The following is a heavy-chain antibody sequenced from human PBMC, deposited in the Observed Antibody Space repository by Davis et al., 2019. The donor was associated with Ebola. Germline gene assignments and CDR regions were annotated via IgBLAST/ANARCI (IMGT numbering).Heavy chain of an antibody. Sequence: AASVKVSCKASGYTFTSYGISWVRQAPGQGLEWMGWISAYNGNTNYAQKFQGRVTMTRDTSTSTVYMELSSLRSEDTAVYYCASYDYGDHDYWGQGTLVTVSS. V-gene: IGHV1-18*01. CDR3: ASYDYGDHDY. CDR2: ISAYNGNT. D-gene: IGHD4-17*01. CDR1: GYTFTSYG. J-gene: IGHJ4*02.